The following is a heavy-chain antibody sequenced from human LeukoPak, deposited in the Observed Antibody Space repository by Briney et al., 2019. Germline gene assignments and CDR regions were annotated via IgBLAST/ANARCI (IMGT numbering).Heavy chain of an antibody. Sequence: GRSLRLSCAASGFTFRTYAMHWVRQAPGKGLEWVAVISCDGSNKYYADSVKGLFTISRDNSKNTLYLEMNSLRAEDTAVYYCARDEDTSQWASFDYWGQGTLVTVSS. CDR2: ISCDGSNK. J-gene: IGHJ4*02. CDR1: GFTFRTYA. D-gene: IGHD2-2*01. CDR3: ARDEDTSQWASFDY. V-gene: IGHV3-30-3*01.